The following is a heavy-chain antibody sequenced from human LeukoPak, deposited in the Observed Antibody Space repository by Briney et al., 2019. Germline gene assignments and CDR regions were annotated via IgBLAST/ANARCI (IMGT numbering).Heavy chain of an antibody. CDR3: ARAFDI. Sequence: SETLSLTCTVSGDSISSGSYYWGWIRQPPGKGLEWIGSIYYSGSTYYNPSLKSRVTIPIDTSKNQFSLRLSSVTAADTAVYYCARAFDIWGQGTLVTVSS. CDR2: IYYSGST. J-gene: IGHJ3*02. CDR1: GDSISSGSYY. V-gene: IGHV4-39*01.